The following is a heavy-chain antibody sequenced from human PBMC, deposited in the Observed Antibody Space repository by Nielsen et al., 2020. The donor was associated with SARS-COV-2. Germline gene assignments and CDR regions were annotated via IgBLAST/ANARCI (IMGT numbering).Heavy chain of an antibody. CDR2: ISGNNDNT. D-gene: IGHD3-22*01. CDR3: ARDRVAYYYDSSGYYDY. J-gene: IGHJ4*02. V-gene: IGHV1-18*01. Sequence: VQQAPDQGPEWMGWISGNNDNTNYAQKLQGRVTMTTDTSTSTAYVELRSLRSDDTAVYYCARDRVAYYYDSSGYYDYWGQGTLVTVSS.